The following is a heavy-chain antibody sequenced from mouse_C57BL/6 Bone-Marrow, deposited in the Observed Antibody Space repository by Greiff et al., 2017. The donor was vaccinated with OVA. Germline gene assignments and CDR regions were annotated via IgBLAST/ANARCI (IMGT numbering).Heavy chain of an antibody. CDR2: IRNKANGYTT. J-gene: IGHJ2*01. V-gene: IGHV7-3*01. CDR3: ARSQLRLDY. CDR1: GFTFTDYY. D-gene: IGHD3-2*02. Sequence: EVKLMESGGGLVQPGGSLSLSCAASGFTFTDYYMSWVRQPPGKALEWLGFIRNKANGYTTEYSASVKGRFTISRDNSQSILYLQMNALRAEDSATYYCARSQLRLDYWGQGTTLTVSS.